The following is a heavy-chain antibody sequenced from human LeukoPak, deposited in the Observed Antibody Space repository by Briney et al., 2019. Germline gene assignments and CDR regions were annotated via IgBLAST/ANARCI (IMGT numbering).Heavy chain of an antibody. V-gene: IGHV3-30-3*01. CDR1: GLTFSSYA. J-gene: IGHJ3*02. Sequence: GGSLRLSCAASGLTFSSYAMHWVRQAPGKGLEWVAVISYDGSNKYYADSVKGRFTISRDNSKNTLYLQMNSLRAEDTAVYYCARDSSGNDAFDIWGQGTMVTVSS. CDR2: ISYDGSNK. CDR3: ARDSSGNDAFDI. D-gene: IGHD3-22*01.